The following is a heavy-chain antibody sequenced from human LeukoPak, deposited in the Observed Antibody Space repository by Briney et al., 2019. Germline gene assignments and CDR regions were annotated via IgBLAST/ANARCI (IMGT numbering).Heavy chain of an antibody. CDR1: GFTFSSYG. CDR2: IRYDGSNK. J-gene: IGHJ5*02. Sequence: GGSLRLSCAASGFTFSSYGMHWVRQAPGKGLEWVAFIRYDGSNKYYADSVKGRFTISRDNSKNTLYLQMNSLRAEDTAVYYCARDASYCSSTSCYAGSYNWFDPWGQGTLVTVSS. D-gene: IGHD2-2*01. CDR3: ARDASYCSSTSCYAGSYNWFDP. V-gene: IGHV3-30*02.